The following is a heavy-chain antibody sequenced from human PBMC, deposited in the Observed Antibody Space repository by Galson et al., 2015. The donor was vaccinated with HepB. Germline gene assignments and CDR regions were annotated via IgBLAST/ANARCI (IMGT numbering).Heavy chain of an antibody. CDR3: ATRPHCSSTSCYSLLLDY. J-gene: IGHJ4*02. V-gene: IGHV1-3*01. CDR2: INAGNGNT. CDR1: GYTFTSYA. D-gene: IGHD2-2*01. Sequence: SCKASGYTFTSYAMHWVRQAPGQRLEWMGWINAGNGNTKYSQKFQGRVTITRDTSASTAYMELSSLRSEDTAVYYCATRPHCSSTSCYSLLLDYWGQGTLVTVSS.